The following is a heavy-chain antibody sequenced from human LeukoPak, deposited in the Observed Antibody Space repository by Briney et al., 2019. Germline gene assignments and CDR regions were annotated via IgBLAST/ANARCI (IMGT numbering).Heavy chain of an antibody. Sequence: SETLSLTCTVSGGSINTYYWSWIRQPPGRGLEWIGYTYYSGNTNYNPSLKSRVTISVDTSKNQFSLKLSSVTAADTAVYYCARTRDDGAFDIWGHGTMVTVSS. CDR3: ARTRDDGAFDI. V-gene: IGHV4-59*08. CDR1: GGSINTYY. CDR2: TYYSGNT. D-gene: IGHD3-3*01. J-gene: IGHJ3*02.